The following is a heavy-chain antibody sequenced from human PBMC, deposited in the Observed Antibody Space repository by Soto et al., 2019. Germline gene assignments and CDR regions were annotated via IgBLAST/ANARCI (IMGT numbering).Heavy chain of an antibody. V-gene: IGHV4-59*01. CDR3: ARGSGPYYYGMDV. J-gene: IGHJ6*02. CDR2: IYYSGST. Sequence: SETLSLTCTVSGGSISSYYWSWSRQPPGKGLEWIGYIYYSGSTNYNPSLKSRVTISVDTSKDQFSLKLSSVTAADTAVYYCARGSGPYYYGMDVWGQGTTVTVSS. D-gene: IGHD6-19*01. CDR1: GGSISSYY.